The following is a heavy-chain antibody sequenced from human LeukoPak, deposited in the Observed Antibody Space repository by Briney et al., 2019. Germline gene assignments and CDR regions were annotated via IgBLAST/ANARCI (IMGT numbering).Heavy chain of an antibody. CDR3: ARDSLVVVPAAIYNWFDP. V-gene: IGHV1-18*01. Sequence: GASVKVSCKASGYTFTSYGISWVRQAPGQGLEWMGWISAYNGNTNYAQKLQGRVTMTTDTSTSTACMELRSLRSDDTAVYYCARDSLVVVPAAIYNWFDPWGQGTLVTVSS. CDR1: GYTFTSYG. J-gene: IGHJ5*02. D-gene: IGHD2-2*02. CDR2: ISAYNGNT.